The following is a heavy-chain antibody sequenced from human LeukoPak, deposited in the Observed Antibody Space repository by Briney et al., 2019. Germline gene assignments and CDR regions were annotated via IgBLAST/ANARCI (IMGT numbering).Heavy chain of an antibody. Sequence: SETLSLTCTVSGGSISGYYWSWIRQPPGKGLEWIGYIYYSGSTSYNPSLKSRVTISVDTSKNQFSLRLSSVTAADTAVYYCARVSGYDWESFYDYWGQGTLVTVSS. J-gene: IGHJ4*02. V-gene: IGHV4-59*01. CDR3: ARVSGYDWESFYDY. CDR2: IYYSGST. CDR1: GGSISGYY. D-gene: IGHD5-12*01.